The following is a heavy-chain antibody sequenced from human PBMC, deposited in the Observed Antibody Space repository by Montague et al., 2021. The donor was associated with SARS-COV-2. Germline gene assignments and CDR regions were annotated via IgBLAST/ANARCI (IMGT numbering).Heavy chain of an antibody. D-gene: IGHD3-22*01. CDR3: ARVDSSGPGEY. CDR2: ISDSGST. J-gene: IGHJ4*02. V-gene: IGHV4-59*08. CDR1: GGSLNNYF. Sequence: SETLSLTCTVSGGSLNNYFWSWIRQPPGKGLEWVGYISDSGSTKYNPSLQSRVTISVDTARNQFSPKLLSAAAADAAFYYCARVDSSGPGEYWGQGILVSVSS.